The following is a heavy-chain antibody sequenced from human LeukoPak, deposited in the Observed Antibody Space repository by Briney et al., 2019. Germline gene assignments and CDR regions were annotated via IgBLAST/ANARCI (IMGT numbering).Heavy chain of an antibody. D-gene: IGHD2-15*01. Sequence: PSETLSLTCAVYGGSFSGYYWSWIRQPPGKGLEWIGEINHSGSTNYNPSLKSRVTISVDTSKNQFSLKLSSVTAADTAVYYCAREDSHFVDYWGQGTLVTVSS. J-gene: IGHJ4*02. CDR3: AREDSHFVDY. CDR1: GGSFSGYY. CDR2: INHSGST. V-gene: IGHV4-34*01.